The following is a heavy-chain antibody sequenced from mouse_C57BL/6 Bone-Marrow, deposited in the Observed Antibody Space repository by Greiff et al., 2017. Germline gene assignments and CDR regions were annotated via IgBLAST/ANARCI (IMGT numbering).Heavy chain of an antibody. V-gene: IGHV1-64*01. CDR2: IHPNSGST. CDR3: ARGIYYDSDYDFDY. CDR1: GYTFTSYW. Sequence: VQLQQSGAELVKPGASVKLSCKASGYTFTSYWMHWVKQRPGQGLEWIGMIHPNSGSTNYNEKFKSKATLTVDKSSSTAYMQLSSLTSEDSAVYYCARGIYYDSDYDFDYWGQGTTLTVSS. D-gene: IGHD2-4*01. J-gene: IGHJ2*01.